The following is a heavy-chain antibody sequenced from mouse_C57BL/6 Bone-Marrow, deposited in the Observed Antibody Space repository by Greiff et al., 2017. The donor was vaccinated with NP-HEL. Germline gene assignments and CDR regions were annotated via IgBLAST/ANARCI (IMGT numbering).Heavy chain of an antibody. CDR1: GYAFSSSW. D-gene: IGHD1-1*01. Sequence: QVQLQQSGPELVKPGASVTISCKASGYAFSSSWMNWVKQRPGKGLEWIGRIYPGDGDTHYNGKVKGRATLTADKSSSTAYMQLSSLTSADSSVYSCARGATVVATRGFAYWGQGTLVTVSA. CDR2: IYPGDGDT. V-gene: IGHV1-82*01. CDR3: ARGATVVATRGFAY. J-gene: IGHJ3*01.